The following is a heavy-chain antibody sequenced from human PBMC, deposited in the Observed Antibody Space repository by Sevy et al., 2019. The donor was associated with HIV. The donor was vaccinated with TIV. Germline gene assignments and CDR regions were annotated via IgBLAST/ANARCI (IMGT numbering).Heavy chain of an antibody. V-gene: IGHV3-30*04. Sequence: GGSLRLSCAASGFTFSNYAMHWVRQAPGKGLEWVSLISYDGSVTYYADSVKGRFTISRDISKNTLYLQMNSLRTEDTAVCYCARGGAVPGFDYWGQGALVTVSS. CDR1: GFTFSNYA. CDR3: ARGGAVPGFDY. J-gene: IGHJ4*02. D-gene: IGHD6-19*01. CDR2: ISYDGSVT.